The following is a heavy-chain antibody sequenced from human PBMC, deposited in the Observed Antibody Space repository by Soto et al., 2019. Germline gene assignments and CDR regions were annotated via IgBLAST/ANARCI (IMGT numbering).Heavy chain of an antibody. J-gene: IGHJ5*02. V-gene: IGHV4-4*08. CDR2: VHNSGST. Sequence: SETLSLTCTVSGGSISSHYWSWIRQPPGKRLEWIGYVHNSGSTNYNPSLKSRVTTAVDTSKNQFSLRLSSVTAADTAVYYCAREHYGNSAWFDPWGQGTLVTVSS. CDR3: AREHYGNSAWFDP. CDR1: GGSISSHY. D-gene: IGHD3-10*01.